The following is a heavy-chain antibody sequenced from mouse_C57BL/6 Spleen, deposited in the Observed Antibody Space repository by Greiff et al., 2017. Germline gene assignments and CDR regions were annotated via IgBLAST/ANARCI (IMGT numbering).Heavy chain of an antibody. CDR1: GFTFSSYA. CDR2: ISSGGDYI. D-gene: IGHD2-3*01. V-gene: IGHV5-9-1*02. CDR3: TRERDGYSWFAY. Sequence: EVQGVESGEGLVKPGGSLKLSCAASGFTFSSYAMSWVRQTPEKRLEWVAYISSGGDYIYYADTVKGRFTISRDNARESLYLQMSSLKDEDTAMYYCTRERDGYSWFAYWGQGTLVTVSA. J-gene: IGHJ3*01.